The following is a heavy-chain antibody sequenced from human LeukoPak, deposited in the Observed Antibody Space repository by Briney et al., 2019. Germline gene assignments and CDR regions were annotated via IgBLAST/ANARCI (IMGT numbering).Heavy chain of an antibody. CDR2: IKQDGSEK. CDR3: ATGRQCGY. CDR1: GFTFSSYW. D-gene: IGHD4-11*01. J-gene: IGHJ4*02. V-gene: IGHV3-7*03. Sequence: GGSLRLSCAVSGFTFSSYWMSWVRQALGKGLEWVANIKQDGSEKYYVDSVKGRFTISRDNAKNSLFLQMNSLRAEDTAVYYCATGRQCGYWGQGTLVTVSS.